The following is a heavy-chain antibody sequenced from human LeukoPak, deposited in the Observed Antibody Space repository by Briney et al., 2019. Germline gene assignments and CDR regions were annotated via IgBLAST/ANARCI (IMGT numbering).Heavy chain of an antibody. V-gene: IGHV1-69*13. CDR1: GGIFSSFA. D-gene: IGHD3-10*01. J-gene: IGHJ6*03. CDR3: ASGSMVRGVSITKDYYYYYMDV. CDR2: IIPIFEPA. Sequence: GASVTVSCKASGGIFSSFAISWVRQAPGQGLEWMGGIIPIFEPANYAQRFQGRVTMTADESTSTAYMELSSLRSEDTAVYYCASGSMVRGVSITKDYYYYYMDVWGKGTTVTVSS.